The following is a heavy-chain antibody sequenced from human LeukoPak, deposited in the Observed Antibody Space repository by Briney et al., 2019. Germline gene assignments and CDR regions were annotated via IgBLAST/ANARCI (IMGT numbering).Heavy chain of an antibody. V-gene: IGHV1-2*02. CDR1: GYTFTSYD. CDR3: ARDRGIAAADAFDI. CDR2: INPNSGGT. Sequence: ASVKVSCKASGYTFTSYDINWVRQATGQGLEWMGWINPNSGGTNYAQKFQGRVTMTRDTSISTAYMELSRLRSDDTAVYYCARDRGIAAADAFDIWGQGTMVTVSS. J-gene: IGHJ3*02. D-gene: IGHD6-13*01.